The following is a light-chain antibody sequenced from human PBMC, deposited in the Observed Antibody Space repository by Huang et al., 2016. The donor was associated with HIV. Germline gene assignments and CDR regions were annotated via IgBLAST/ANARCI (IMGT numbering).Light chain of an antibody. V-gene: IGKV2-28*01. Sequence: DIVMTQSPLSLSVTPGEPASISCRSSQSLLHTNAYNYLDWYLQRPGQSPQLLIYLGSNRASGGPDRFSGSGSGTDFTLKISRVEAEDVGVYYCMQALQTPPAFGQGTKLEIK. CDR1: QSLLHTNAYNY. CDR2: LGS. CDR3: MQALQTPPA. J-gene: IGKJ2*01.